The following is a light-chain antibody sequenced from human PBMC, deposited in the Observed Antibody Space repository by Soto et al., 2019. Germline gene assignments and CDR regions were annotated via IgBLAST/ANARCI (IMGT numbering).Light chain of an antibody. CDR2: AVT. V-gene: IGLV2-14*03. J-gene: IGLJ3*02. CDR1: SSDVGGYDH. CDR3: SSYTNKDTLL. Sequence: QSALTQPASVSGSPGQSITISCTGTSSDVGGYDHVSWYQQHPGKAPKLIIYAVTVRPSVISRRFSGSKSDNTASLAVSGLQPEDEADYYCSSYTNKDTLLFGGGTKLTVL.